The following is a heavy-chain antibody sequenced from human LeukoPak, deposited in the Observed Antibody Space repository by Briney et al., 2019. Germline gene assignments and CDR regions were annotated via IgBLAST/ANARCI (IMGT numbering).Heavy chain of an antibody. J-gene: IGHJ6*03. D-gene: IGHD2/OR15-2a*01. CDR2: TYYFGNT. Sequence: SETLSLTCTVSGGSISSGDYYWTWIRQPPGKGLEWIGNTYYFGNTDYNPSLKSPVTISVDTSKNQFSLKLRFVTAADTAVYYCARLLPDYYYYMDVWGKGTTVTVSS. V-gene: IGHV4-30-4*01. CDR3: ARLLPDYYYYMDV. CDR1: GGSISSGDYY.